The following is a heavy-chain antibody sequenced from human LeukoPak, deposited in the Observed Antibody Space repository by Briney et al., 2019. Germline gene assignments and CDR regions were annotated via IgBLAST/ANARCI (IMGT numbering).Heavy chain of an antibody. Sequence: AETLSLTCTVSGGSISGYYWSWIRRPPGKGLEWIGFIYYSGSTNYNPSLKSRVTISVDTSKNQFSLKLSSVTAADTAVYYCARVYGGENSPTEYCTNGVCYYYYGMDAWGQGTTVTVSS. V-gene: IGHV4-59*01. CDR2: IYYSGST. D-gene: IGHD2-8*01. CDR3: ARVYGGENSPTEYCTNGVCYYYYGMDA. J-gene: IGHJ6*02. CDR1: GGSISGYY.